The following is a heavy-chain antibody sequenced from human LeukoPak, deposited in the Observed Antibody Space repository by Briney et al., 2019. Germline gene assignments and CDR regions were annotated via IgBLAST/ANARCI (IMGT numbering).Heavy chain of an antibody. J-gene: IGHJ4*02. CDR1: GGTFSSYA. Sequence: ASVKVSCKASGGTFSSYAISWVGQALGQGLEWMGGIIPIFGTANYAQKFQGRVTITTDESTSTAYMELSSLRSEDMAVYYCAVGYCSSTSCSHQDYWGQGTLVTVSS. V-gene: IGHV1-69*05. CDR2: IIPIFGTA. CDR3: AVGYCSSTSCSHQDY. D-gene: IGHD2-2*01.